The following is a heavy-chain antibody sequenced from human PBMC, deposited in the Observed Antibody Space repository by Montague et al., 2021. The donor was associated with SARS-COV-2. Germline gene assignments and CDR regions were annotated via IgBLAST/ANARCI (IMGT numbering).Heavy chain of an antibody. D-gene: IGHD3-10*01. V-gene: IGHV3-11*03. CDR2: INPDGSET. CDR1: GFTFSNCY. Sequence: SLRLSCAASGFTFSNCYMTWVRQAPGKGLEWLSYINPDGSETHYADSVKGRFTISRDDAKNSLYLQMNSLRAEDTAVYYCASFTMARGAPVYGIDVWGQGTTVTVSS. CDR3: ASFTMARGAPVYGIDV. J-gene: IGHJ6*02.